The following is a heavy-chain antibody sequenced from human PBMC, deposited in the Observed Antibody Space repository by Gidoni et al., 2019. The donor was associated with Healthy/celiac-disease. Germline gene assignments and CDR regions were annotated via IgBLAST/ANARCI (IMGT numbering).Heavy chain of an antibody. V-gene: IGHV4-39*01. CDR2: MYHGGST. D-gene: IGHD3-3*01. CDR1: GGSISSSSYY. CDR3: ASVLRGDFAFDY. Sequence: QLQLQESGPGLVKSSETLSLTCTVSGGSISSSSYYWGWIRQPPGKGLEWIGSMYHGGSTYYNPSLKSRATISVDTSKNQFSLKVSSVTAADTAVYYWASVLRGDFAFDYWGQGTLVTVSS. J-gene: IGHJ4*02.